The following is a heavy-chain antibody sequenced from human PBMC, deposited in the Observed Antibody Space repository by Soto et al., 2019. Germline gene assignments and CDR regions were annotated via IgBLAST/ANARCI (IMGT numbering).Heavy chain of an antibody. CDR1: GGTFSSYS. J-gene: IGHJ4*02. Sequence: VQLVQSGAEVKKPGSSVKVSCKASGGTFSSYSINWVRQAPGQGLEWMGEIIPIFGTANYAQKFQGRVTITADESTSTAYMELSSLRSEDAAVYYCARDGGRHSGGIDYWGQGTLVTVSS. V-gene: IGHV1-69*01. CDR3: ARDGGRHSGGIDY. D-gene: IGHD1-26*01. CDR2: IIPIFGTA.